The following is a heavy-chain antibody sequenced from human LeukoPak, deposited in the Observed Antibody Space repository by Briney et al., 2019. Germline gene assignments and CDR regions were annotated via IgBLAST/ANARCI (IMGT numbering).Heavy chain of an antibody. Sequence: SETLSLTCTVSGGSISSSSYYWGWIRQPPGKGLEWIGSIYYSGSTYYNPSLKSRVTISVDTSKNQFSLKLSSVTAADTAVYYCAMGGPFDYWGQGTLVTVSS. V-gene: IGHV4-39*07. CDR1: GGSISSSSYY. CDR3: AMGGPFDY. CDR2: IYYSGST. J-gene: IGHJ4*02. D-gene: IGHD3-16*01.